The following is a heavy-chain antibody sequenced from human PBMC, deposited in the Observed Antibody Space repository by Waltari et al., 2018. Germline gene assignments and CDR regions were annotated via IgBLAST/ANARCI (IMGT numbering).Heavy chain of an antibody. CDR3: ARDKLEQLIEIDY. CDR2: ISSGSSFI. Sequence: EVQLVESGGGLVKPGGSLRLSCVASGFSFGSYAMNWVRQARGKGLEWVSSISSGSSFIYYADSVKGRFTISRDNAKNSLYLQMNNVRAEDTAVYYCARDKLEQLIEIDYWGQGTLVSVSS. CDR1: GFSFGSYA. D-gene: IGHD1-1*01. J-gene: IGHJ4*02. V-gene: IGHV3-21*02.